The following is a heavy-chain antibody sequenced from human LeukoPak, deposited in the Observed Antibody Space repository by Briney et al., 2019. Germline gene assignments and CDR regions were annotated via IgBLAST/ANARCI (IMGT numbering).Heavy chain of an antibody. J-gene: IGHJ4*02. D-gene: IGHD4/OR15-4a*01. CDR1: GFTFSSYW. Sequence: GVLRLSCAASGFTFSSYWMHWVRQAPGKGLEWVSVIYSGGYTSYADSVRGRFTISRDNSKNTLYLQMNSLRVEDTAVYFCARDPGAFPYFFDCWGQGTLVTVSS. CDR2: IYSGGYT. V-gene: IGHV3-53*01. CDR3: ARDPGAFPYFFDC.